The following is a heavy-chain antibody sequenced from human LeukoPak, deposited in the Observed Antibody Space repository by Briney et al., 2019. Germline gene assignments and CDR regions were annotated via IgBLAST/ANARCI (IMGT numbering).Heavy chain of an antibody. J-gene: IGHJ4*02. CDR1: GFTFSSYS. CDR2: ISSSSSTI. Sequence: GGSLRLSCAASGFTFSSYSMNWVRQAPGKGLEWVSYISSSSSTIYYADSVKGRFTISRGNAKNSLYLQMNSLRAEDTAVYYCARAMRFLEWPISPFDYWGQGTLVTVSS. D-gene: IGHD3-3*01. CDR3: ARAMRFLEWPISPFDY. V-gene: IGHV3-48*01.